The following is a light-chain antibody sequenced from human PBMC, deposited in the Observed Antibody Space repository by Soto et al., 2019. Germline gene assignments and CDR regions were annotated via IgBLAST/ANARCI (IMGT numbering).Light chain of an antibody. V-gene: IGKV3-15*01. CDR1: QSVSSN. J-gene: IGKJ4*01. Sequence: EIVMTQSPATLSVSPGERATLSCRASQSVSSNLAWYQQKFGQAPRLLIYGASTRATGIPARFSGSGSGTEFTLAINSLQSEDFAVYYCQQYDNWPRLTFGGGTKVDI. CDR3: QQYDNWPRLT. CDR2: GAS.